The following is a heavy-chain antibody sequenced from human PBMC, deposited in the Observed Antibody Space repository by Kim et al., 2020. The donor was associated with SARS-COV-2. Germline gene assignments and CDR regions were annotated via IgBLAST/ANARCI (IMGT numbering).Heavy chain of an antibody. J-gene: IGHJ6*03. CDR1: GFTFSSYS. CDR2: ISSSSSYI. Sequence: GGSLRLSCAASGFTFSSYSMNWVRQAPGKGLEWVSSISSSSSYIYYADSVKGRFTISRDNAKNSLYLQMNSLRAEDTAVYYCARDSSSSWYENYYYMDVWGKGTTVTVSS. V-gene: IGHV3-21*01. CDR3: ARDSSSSWYENYYYMDV. D-gene: IGHD6-13*01.